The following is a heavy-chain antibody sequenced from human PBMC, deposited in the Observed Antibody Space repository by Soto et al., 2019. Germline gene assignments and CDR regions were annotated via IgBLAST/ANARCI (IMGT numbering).Heavy chain of an antibody. CDR1: GYTFSNYC. Sequence: PXGSLRLTCKASGYTFSNYCISWVRQAPGQGLEWMGLISGYNDNTYYAQTFQGRVTMTIETSTTTSLELRSLKSNDTAVYYCARDQSSGWYGKDSGLDFWGQGTMVTVSS. V-gene: IGHV1-18*01. D-gene: IGHD6-19*01. CDR3: ARDQSSGWYGKDSGLDF. J-gene: IGHJ6*02. CDR2: ISGYNDNT.